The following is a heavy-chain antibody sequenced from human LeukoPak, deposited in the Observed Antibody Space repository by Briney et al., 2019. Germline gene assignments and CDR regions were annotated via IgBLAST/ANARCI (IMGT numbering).Heavy chain of an antibody. J-gene: IGHJ5*02. CDR3: AKRGYSSSWSS. Sequence: KPSETLSLTCSVSGVSIRSYYWSWIRQFPGKGLEWIGYISDSGSTNYNPPLKSRVSISRDTSKNQFSLRLTSVTAADTAVYFCAKRGYSSSWSSWGQGTLVTVSS. CDR1: GVSIRSYY. V-gene: IGHV4-59*01. CDR2: ISDSGST. D-gene: IGHD6-13*01.